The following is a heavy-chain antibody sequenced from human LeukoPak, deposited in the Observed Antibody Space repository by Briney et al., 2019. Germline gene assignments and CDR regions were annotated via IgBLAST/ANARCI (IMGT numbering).Heavy chain of an antibody. CDR2: IYYSGST. D-gene: IGHD3-22*01. CDR1: GGSISSYF. V-gene: IGHV4-59*08. Sequence: SETLSLTCTVSGGSISSYFWSWIRQPPGKGLEWIGYIYYSGSTYYNPSLKSRVTISVDTSKNQFSLKLSSVTAADTAVYYCARLYYDSSGYYSPFDYWGQGTLVTVSS. J-gene: IGHJ4*02. CDR3: ARLYYDSSGYYSPFDY.